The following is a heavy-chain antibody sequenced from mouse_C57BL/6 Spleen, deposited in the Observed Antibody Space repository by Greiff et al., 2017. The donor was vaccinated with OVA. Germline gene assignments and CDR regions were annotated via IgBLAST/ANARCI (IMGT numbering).Heavy chain of an antibody. D-gene: IGHD1-1*01. V-gene: IGHV1-4*01. CDR2: INPSSGYT. J-gene: IGHJ2*01. CDR3: AREYGLFDY. CDR1: GYTFTSYT. Sequence: VKLMESGAELARPGASVKMSCKASGYTFTSYTMHWVKQRPGQGLEWIGYINPSSGYTKYNQKFKDKATLTADKSSSTAYMQLSSLTSEDSAVYYCAREYGLFDYWGQGTTLTVSS.